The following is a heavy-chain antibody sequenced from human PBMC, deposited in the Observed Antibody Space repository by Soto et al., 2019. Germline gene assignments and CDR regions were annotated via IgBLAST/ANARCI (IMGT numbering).Heavy chain of an antibody. CDR2: IYNSGT. CDR1: GGSISSGGYY. V-gene: IGHV4-31*03. D-gene: IGHD3-16*01. J-gene: IGHJ6*02. CDR3: AREEGGYYYGMDV. Sequence: SETLSLTCTVSGGSISSGGYYWSWIRQHPGKGLEWIGYIYNSGTYYNPSLKSRVIISVDTSNNQFSLKLSSVTAADTAVYYCAREEGGYYYGMDVWGQGTTVTVSS.